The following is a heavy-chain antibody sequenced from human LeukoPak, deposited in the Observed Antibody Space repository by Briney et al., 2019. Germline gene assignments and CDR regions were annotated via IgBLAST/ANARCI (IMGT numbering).Heavy chain of an antibody. Sequence: GGSLRLSCAASGFTFSSYAMSWVRQAPGKGLEWVSAISGSVGSTYYADSVKGRFTISRDNSKNTMYLQMNSLRAEDTAVYYCAKDRPADIVVVPAAIWDDYYYYYMDVWGKGTTVTVSS. V-gene: IGHV3-23*01. CDR3: AKDRPADIVVVPAAIWDDYYYYYMDV. CDR1: GFTFSSYA. D-gene: IGHD2-2*02. CDR2: ISGSVGST. J-gene: IGHJ6*03.